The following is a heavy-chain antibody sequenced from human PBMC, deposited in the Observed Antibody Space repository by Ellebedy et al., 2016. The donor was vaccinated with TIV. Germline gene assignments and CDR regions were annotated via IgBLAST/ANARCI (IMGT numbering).Heavy chain of an antibody. J-gene: IGHJ4*02. CDR2: ISYDGSNK. CDR1: GFTFSSYA. V-gene: IGHV3-30-3*01. Sequence: GESLKISXAASGFTFSSYAMHWVRQAPGKGLEWVAVISYDGSNKYYADSVKGRFTISRDNSKNTLYLQMSSLRAEDTAVYYCARAQVVPAAIDLPDYWGQGTLVTVSS. D-gene: IGHD2-2*02. CDR3: ARAQVVPAAIDLPDY.